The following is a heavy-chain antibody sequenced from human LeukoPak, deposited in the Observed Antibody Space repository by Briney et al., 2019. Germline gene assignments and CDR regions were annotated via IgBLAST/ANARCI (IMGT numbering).Heavy chain of an antibody. CDR3: ARGAYYYDSSGYYF. Sequence: ASVKVSCKASGYTFTSYGISWVRQAPGQGLEWMGWINPNSGGTNYAQKFQGRVTMTRDTSISTAYMELSRLRSDDTAVYYCARGAYYYDSSGYYFWGQGTLVTVSS. CDR1: GYTFTSYG. D-gene: IGHD3-22*01. J-gene: IGHJ4*02. V-gene: IGHV1-2*02. CDR2: INPNSGGT.